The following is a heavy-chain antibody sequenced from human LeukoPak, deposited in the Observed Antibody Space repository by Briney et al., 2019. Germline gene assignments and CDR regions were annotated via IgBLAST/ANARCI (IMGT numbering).Heavy chain of an antibody. J-gene: IGHJ3*02. Sequence: GASVKVSCKASGGTFSSYAISWVRQAPGQGLEWMGRIIPILGIANYAQKFQGRVTITADKSTSTAYMELSSLRSDDTAVYYCARVPPYNWNENAFDIWGQGTMVTVSS. CDR2: IIPILGIA. CDR3: ARVPPYNWNENAFDI. CDR1: GGTFSSYA. V-gene: IGHV1-69*04. D-gene: IGHD1-1*01.